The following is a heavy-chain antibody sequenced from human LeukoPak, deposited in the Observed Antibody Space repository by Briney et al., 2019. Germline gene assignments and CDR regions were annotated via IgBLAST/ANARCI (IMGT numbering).Heavy chain of an antibody. CDR3: ARRLSLRFDAFAV. CDR2: ISYDGNTI. D-gene: IGHD2-21*02. J-gene: IGHJ3*01. V-gene: IGHV3-30-3*01. Sequence: GGSLRLSCAASGFTFSSYAMSWVRQAPGKGLEWVALISYDGNTINYADSVKGRFTISRDNSKNTVSLQMNSLRAEDTALYYCARRLSLRFDAFAVWGPGTVVTVSS. CDR1: GFTFSSYA.